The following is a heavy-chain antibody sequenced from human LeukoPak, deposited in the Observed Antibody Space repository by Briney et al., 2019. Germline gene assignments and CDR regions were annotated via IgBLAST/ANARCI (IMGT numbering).Heavy chain of an antibody. J-gene: IGHJ3*02. D-gene: IGHD5/OR15-5a*01. Sequence: PGGSLRLSCAGSGFSFSNYAMNWVRQAPGRGLEWVSGINSDGSSTSYADSVKGRFTISRDNAKNTLYLQMNSLRAEDTAVYYCARDHVSTPYAFDIWGQGTMVTVSS. CDR1: GFSFSNYA. V-gene: IGHV3-74*01. CDR2: INSDGSST. CDR3: ARDHVSTPYAFDI.